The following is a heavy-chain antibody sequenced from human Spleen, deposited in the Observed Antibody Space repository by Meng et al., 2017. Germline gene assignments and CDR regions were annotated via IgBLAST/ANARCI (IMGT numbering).Heavy chain of an antibody. D-gene: IGHD2-2*01. V-gene: IGHV7-4-1*02. J-gene: IGHJ4*02. Sequence: ASVKVSCKASGYTLTSYAINWLRQAPGQGLEWMGWINTKTGNPTYAQGFTGRLVFSLDTSVSTAYLQISGLKADDTAVYYCTRDGYSDCSRTSCFDYWGQGTLVPVSS. CDR3: TRDGYSDCSRTSCFDY. CDR1: GYTLTSYA. CDR2: INTKTGNP.